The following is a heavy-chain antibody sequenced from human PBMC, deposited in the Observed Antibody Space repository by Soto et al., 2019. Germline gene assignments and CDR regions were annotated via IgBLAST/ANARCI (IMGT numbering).Heavy chain of an antibody. J-gene: IGHJ4*02. CDR3: ARTYCSSTSCYLSDY. D-gene: IGHD2-2*01. Sequence: SETLSLTCAVYGVSFSGYYWSWICQPPGKGLEWIGEINHSGSTNYNPSLKSRVTISVDTSKNQFSLKLSSVTAADTAVYYCARTYCSSTSCYLSDYWGQGTLVTVSS. CDR2: INHSGST. V-gene: IGHV4-34*01. CDR1: GVSFSGYY.